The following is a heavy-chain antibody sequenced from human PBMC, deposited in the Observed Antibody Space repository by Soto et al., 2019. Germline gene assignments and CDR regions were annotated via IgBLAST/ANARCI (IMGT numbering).Heavy chain of an antibody. CDR1: GGTFSSYT. D-gene: IGHD2-8*01. V-gene: IGHV1-69*08. CDR2: IIPIVGIA. CDR3: ARDSGRCTNGVCYATLGY. J-gene: IGHJ4*02. Sequence: QVQLVQSGAEVKKPGSSVKVSCKASGGTFSSYTISWVRQAPGQGREWMGRIIPIVGIANYAQKFQGRVTITADKSTSTAYMELSSLRSEDTAVYYSARDSGRCTNGVCYATLGYWGQGTLVTVSS.